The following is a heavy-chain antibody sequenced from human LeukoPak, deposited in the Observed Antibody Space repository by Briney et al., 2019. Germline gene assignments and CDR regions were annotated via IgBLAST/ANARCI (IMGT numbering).Heavy chain of an antibody. Sequence: GGSLRLSCAASGFTFSDYYMSWIRQAPGKGLEWVSYISSSGSTIYYADSVKGRFTISRDNAKNSLYLQMNSLRAEDTAVYYCARDAAARPVYYYGMDVWGQGTTVTVSS. J-gene: IGHJ6*02. CDR2: ISSSGSTI. D-gene: IGHD6-6*01. CDR3: ARDAAARPVYYYGMDV. V-gene: IGHV3-11*01. CDR1: GFTFSDYY.